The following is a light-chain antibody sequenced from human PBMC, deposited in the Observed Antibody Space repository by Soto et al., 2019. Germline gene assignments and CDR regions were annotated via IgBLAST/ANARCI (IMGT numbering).Light chain of an antibody. J-gene: IGLJ3*02. V-gene: IGLV1-44*01. CDR2: SNT. CDR3: ASWDDSLNGGV. CDR1: SSNIGSNT. Sequence: QSVLAQPPSASGTPGQRVTISCSGRSSNIGSNTVNWYQQLPGTAPKLLIYSNTQRPFGVPDRFSGSKSGTSASLAISGLQSEDEADYYCASWDDSLNGGVFGGGTKLTVL.